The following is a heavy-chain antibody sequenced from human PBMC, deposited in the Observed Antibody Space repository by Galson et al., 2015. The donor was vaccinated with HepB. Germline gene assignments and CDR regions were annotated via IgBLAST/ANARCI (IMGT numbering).Heavy chain of an antibody. V-gene: IGHV3-74*01. CDR1: GFTFSSHW. CDR3: ARVHRWGSSSLSFDY. D-gene: IGHD6-6*01. J-gene: IGHJ4*02. Sequence: SLRLSCAASGFTFSSHWMHWVRQAPGKGLVWVSRINSDGSSTSYADSVKGRFTISRDNAKNTLFLQMNSLRAEDTAVYYCARVHRWGSSSLSFDYWGQGSLVTVSS. CDR2: INSDGSST.